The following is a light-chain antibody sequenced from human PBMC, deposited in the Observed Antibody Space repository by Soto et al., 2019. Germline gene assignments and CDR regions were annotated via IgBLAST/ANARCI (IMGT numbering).Light chain of an antibody. CDR2: DVS. Sequence: QSALTQPASVSGSPGQSITISCTGTSSDVGRYNSVSWYRQHPGKAPKLMIYDVSNRPSGVSNRFSGSKSGNTASLTISGLQAEDEADYFCSSYTSSTTLEVFGTGTKLTVL. CDR1: SSDVGRYNS. J-gene: IGLJ1*01. CDR3: SSYTSSTTLEV. V-gene: IGLV2-14*01.